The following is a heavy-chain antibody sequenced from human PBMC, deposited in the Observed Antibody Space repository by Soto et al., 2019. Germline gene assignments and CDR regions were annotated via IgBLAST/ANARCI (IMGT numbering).Heavy chain of an antibody. CDR3: ARDRVAGIWGDAFDI. V-gene: IGHV1-18*04. Sequence: GXSVEVSSKTSCYTFTNHGINWVRQAPVQGLEWMGWINPYNANTNYAQKLQGRVTMTTDTSTSTAYMELRSLTSDDTAVYYCARDRVAGIWGDAFDIWGQGTMVTV. D-gene: IGHD3-16*01. CDR2: INPYNANT. CDR1: CYTFTNHG. J-gene: IGHJ3*02.